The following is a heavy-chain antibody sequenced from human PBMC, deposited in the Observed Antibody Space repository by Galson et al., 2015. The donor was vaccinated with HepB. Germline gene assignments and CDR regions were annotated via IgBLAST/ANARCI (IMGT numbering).Heavy chain of an antibody. CDR2: ISVYNT. V-gene: IGHV1-18*01. Sequence: SVKVSCKASGYRFISYGITWVRQAPGQGLEWVGWISVYNTNYAQKIQGRVTMTTDTSTSTANMELRSLRSDDTAIYYCARGSGYYDSSGYGSTYAMDVWGQGTTVIVSS. J-gene: IGHJ6*02. D-gene: IGHD3-22*01. CDR3: ARGSGYYDSSGYGSTYAMDV. CDR1: GYRFISYG.